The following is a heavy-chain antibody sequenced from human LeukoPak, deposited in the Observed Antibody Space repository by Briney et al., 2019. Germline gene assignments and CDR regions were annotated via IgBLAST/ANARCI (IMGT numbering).Heavy chain of an antibody. D-gene: IGHD2-8*02. Sequence: SESLSLTCAASGGTISSSSWWSWVRDPPGKGLEWIGEIYHSGSTNYNPSLKSRVTISVDKSKNQFSLKLSSVTAADTAVYYCARAGPTSRPFDNWGQGTLGTVSS. CDR3: ARAGPTSRPFDN. CDR1: GGTISSSSW. V-gene: IGHV4-4*02. J-gene: IGHJ4*02. CDR2: IYHSGST.